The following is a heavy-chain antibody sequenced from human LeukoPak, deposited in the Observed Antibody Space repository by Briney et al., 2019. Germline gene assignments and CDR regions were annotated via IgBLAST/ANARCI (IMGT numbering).Heavy chain of an antibody. Sequence: GGSLRLSCAASGFTFNSYTMSWVRQAPGKGLEWVSAISDSGYSTYYADSVRGRFTISRDNSQNTLHLQMNSLRAEDTAIYYCAKKIFQGWGFYFDYWGQGTLVTVSS. CDR2: ISDSGYST. J-gene: IGHJ4*02. CDR3: AKKIFQGWGFYFDY. D-gene: IGHD2-21*01. V-gene: IGHV3-23*01. CDR1: GFTFNSYT.